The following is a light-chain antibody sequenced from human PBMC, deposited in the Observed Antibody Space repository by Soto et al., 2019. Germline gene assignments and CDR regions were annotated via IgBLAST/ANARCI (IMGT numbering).Light chain of an antibody. Sequence: EIVLTQSPGTLSLSPGERATLSCRASQTVSSTFLAWYQQEPGQAPRLLIYGVSNRATGIPDRFSGSGSGTDFTLTINRLEPEDFALYYCLQRNNWPPWTFGQGTKVEIK. CDR3: LQRNNWPPWT. CDR2: GVS. CDR1: QTVSSTF. J-gene: IGKJ1*01. V-gene: IGKV3D-20*02.